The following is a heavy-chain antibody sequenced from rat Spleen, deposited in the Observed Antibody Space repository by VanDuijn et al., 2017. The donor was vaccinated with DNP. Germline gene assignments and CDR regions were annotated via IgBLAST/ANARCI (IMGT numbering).Heavy chain of an antibody. J-gene: IGHJ2*01. CDR1: GFNFNDYW. CDR3: VRERFGVDY. CDR2: INKDSRTI. D-gene: IGHD4-3*01. Sequence: EVKLVESGGGLVQPGRSLKLSCEASGFNFNDYWMGWVRQAPGKGLEWIAEINKDSRTIKYTPSLKDKLTISRDNAQNILYLQMSRLGSEDTAIYYCVRERFGVDYWGQGVMVTVSS. V-gene: IGHV4-2*01.